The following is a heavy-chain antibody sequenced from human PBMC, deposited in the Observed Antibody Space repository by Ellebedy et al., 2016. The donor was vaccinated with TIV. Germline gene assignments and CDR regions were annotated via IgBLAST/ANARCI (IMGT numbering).Heavy chain of an antibody. V-gene: IGHV3-11*01. D-gene: IGHD6-13*01. CDR3: ARDHPDGYSVY. CDR1: GFNFSSYA. CDR2: ISSSGSTI. J-gene: IGHJ4*02. Sequence: GGSLRLSCAVSGFNFSSYAMSWIRQAPGKGLEWVSYISSSGSTIYYADSVKGRFTISRDNAKNSLYLQMNSLRAEDTAVYYCARDHPDGYSVYWGQGTLVTVSS.